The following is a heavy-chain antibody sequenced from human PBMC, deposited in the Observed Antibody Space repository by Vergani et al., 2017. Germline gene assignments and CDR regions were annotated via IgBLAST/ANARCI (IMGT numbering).Heavy chain of an antibody. J-gene: IGHJ3*02. Sequence: QVQLVESGGGVVQPGRSLRLSCAASGFTFSSYAMHWVRQAPGKGVAWVAVISYDGSNKYYADSVKGRFTISRDNSKNALYLQMNSLRAEDTAVYYCARDXYDCWSGYYIRLNAFDIWGQGTMVTVSS. CDR2: ISYDGSNK. V-gene: IGHV3-30*01. CDR1: GFTFSSYA. D-gene: IGHD3-3*01. CDR3: ARDXYDCWSGYYIRLNAFDI.